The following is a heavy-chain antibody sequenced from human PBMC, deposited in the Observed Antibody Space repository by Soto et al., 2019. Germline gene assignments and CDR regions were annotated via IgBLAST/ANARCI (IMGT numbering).Heavy chain of an antibody. Sequence: GESLKISCKGSGYSLTNYWIGWVRQMPGKGLEWMGLISPSDSATRYSPSFQGQVTISAHKSISTAYLQWSSLKASDTAVYYCARQAFYDILTGSVYGMDVWGQATTVTVSS. CDR2: ISPSDSAT. CDR3: ARQAFYDILTGSVYGMDV. CDR1: GYSLTNYW. J-gene: IGHJ6*02. D-gene: IGHD3-9*01. V-gene: IGHV5-51*01.